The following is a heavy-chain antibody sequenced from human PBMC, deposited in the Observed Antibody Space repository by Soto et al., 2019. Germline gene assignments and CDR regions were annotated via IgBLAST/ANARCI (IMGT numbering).Heavy chain of an antibody. CDR2: IGGTSGST. CDR3: VKRSGGGYFDL. Sequence: EVQLLESGGGLVQSGGSLRLSCAASGFTFKNFAMGWVRRAPGKGLEWVSAIGGTSGSTYYADSVKGRFTISRDNSKNTLYLQLNSLRAEDTAIYYCVKRSGGGYFDLWGRGTLVTVSS. J-gene: IGHJ2*01. D-gene: IGHD2-15*01. CDR1: GFTFKNFA. V-gene: IGHV3-23*01.